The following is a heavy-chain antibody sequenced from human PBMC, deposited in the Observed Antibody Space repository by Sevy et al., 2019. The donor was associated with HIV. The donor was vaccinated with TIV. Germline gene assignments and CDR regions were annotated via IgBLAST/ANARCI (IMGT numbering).Heavy chain of an antibody. D-gene: IGHD2-15*01. CDR1: EFTFSSYA. J-gene: IGHJ6*02. CDR2: ISVSGRST. Sequence: GGSLRLSCAASEFTFSSYAMNWVRQAPGKGLEWVSSISVSGRSTYYADSVEGRFTISRDNSKNTLYLQMNGLRADDTAVYYCAKGFCSGGSCPRDYYYYGMDVWGQGTTVTVSS. CDR3: AKGFCSGGSCPRDYYYYGMDV. V-gene: IGHV3-23*01.